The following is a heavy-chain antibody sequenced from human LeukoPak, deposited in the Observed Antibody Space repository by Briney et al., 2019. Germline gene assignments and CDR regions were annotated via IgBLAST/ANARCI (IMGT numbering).Heavy chain of an antibody. CDR2: ISAYNGNT. J-gene: IGHJ4*02. Sequence: ASVKVSCKASGYTFTSYGISWVRQAPGQGLEWMGWISAYNGNTNYAQKLQGRVTMTTDTSTSTAYMELRSLRSDDTAVYYCARGGYYYDSSGYYYGGYFDYWGQGTLVTVSS. CDR3: ARGGYYYDSSGYYYGGYFDY. CDR1: GYTFTSYG. V-gene: IGHV1-18*01. D-gene: IGHD3-22*01.